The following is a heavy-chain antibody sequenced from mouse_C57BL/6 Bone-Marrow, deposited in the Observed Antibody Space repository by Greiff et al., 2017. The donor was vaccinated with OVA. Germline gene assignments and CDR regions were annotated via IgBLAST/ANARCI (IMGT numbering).Heavy chain of an antibody. D-gene: IGHD1-1*01. V-gene: IGHV1-85*01. CDR3: ARHDYGSSYAPWFAY. CDR1: GYTFTSYD. CDR2: IYPRDGST. Sequence: QVQLQQSGPELVKPGASVKLSCKASGYTFTSYDINWVKQRPGQGLEWIGWIYPRDGSTKYNEKFKGKATLTVDTSSSTAYMELHSLTSEDSAVYFCARHDYGSSYAPWFAYWGQGTLVTVSA. J-gene: IGHJ3*01.